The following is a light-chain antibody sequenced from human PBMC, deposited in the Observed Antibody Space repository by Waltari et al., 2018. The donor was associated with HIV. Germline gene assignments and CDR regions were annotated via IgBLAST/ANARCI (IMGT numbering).Light chain of an antibody. CDR2: SDI. CDR1: RSNIGAGYF. V-gene: IGLV1-40*01. J-gene: IGLJ2*01. Sequence: QSALTQPPSVSGAPGQRVTISCTGNRSNIGAGYFVHWYQHLPGTAPKHLVYSDINRPSGVPDRFSGSKSGTSASLVITGLQAEDEADYYCQSYDSSLRAPVFGGGTKLTVL. CDR3: QSYDSSLRAPV.